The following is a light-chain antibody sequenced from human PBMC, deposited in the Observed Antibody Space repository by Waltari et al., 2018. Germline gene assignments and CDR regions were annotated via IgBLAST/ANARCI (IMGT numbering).Light chain of an antibody. V-gene: IGKV1-5*03. Sequence: DIQMTQSPSILSASVGDIVTITCRASQSVGDWLAWYQQKPGEVPKLLIYKASKLEGGVPPRFSGSGSGTEFTLTISSLQPVDFATYYCQQYQSSSNTFGQGTKLDIK. CDR1: QSVGDW. CDR3: QQYQSSSNT. J-gene: IGKJ2*01. CDR2: KAS.